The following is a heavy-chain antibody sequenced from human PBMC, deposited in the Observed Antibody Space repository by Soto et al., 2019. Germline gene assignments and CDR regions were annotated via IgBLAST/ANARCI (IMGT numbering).Heavy chain of an antibody. J-gene: IGHJ6*02. V-gene: IGHV3-30-3*01. Sequence: QVHLVESGGGVVQPGRSLRLSCAASAFTFSSYAMHWVRQAPGKGLEWVAVISFDENIKYYADSVKGRFTISRDNSKSTMYLQMNSLRVEDTAVYYCATQYYYDSTGYLRGYHYAMDVWGQGTTVAVSS. CDR1: AFTFSSYA. CDR2: ISFDENIK. CDR3: ATQYYYDSTGYLRGYHYAMDV. D-gene: IGHD3-22*01.